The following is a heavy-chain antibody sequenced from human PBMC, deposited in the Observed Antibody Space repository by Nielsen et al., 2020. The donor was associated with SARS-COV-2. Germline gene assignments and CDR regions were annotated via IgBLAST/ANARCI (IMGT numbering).Heavy chain of an antibody. J-gene: IGHJ4*02. CDR2: IYYSGST. V-gene: IGHV4-39*01. D-gene: IGHD6-19*01. CDR1: GGSISSSSYY. CDR3: ARRSRPADFDY. Sequence: SETLSLTCTVSGGSISSSSYYWGWIRQPPGKGLEWIGSIYYSGSTYYNPSLKSRVTISVDTSKNQFSLKLSSVTAADTAVYYCARRSRPADFDYWGQGTLVTVSS.